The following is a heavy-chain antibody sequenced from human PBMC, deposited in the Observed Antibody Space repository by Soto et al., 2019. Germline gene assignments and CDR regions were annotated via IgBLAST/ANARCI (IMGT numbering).Heavy chain of an antibody. CDR3: EKERFYCSGIYYAMDV. CDR1: GFTFSNYA. CDR2: ISGSGGST. V-gene: IGHV3-23*01. D-gene: IGHD3-10*01. Sequence: EVQLLESGGGLVQPGGSLRLSCAASGFTFSNYAMSWVRQAPGKGLEWVSTISGSGGSTYFADSVTGRFTISRDNSKNTLFLHMNSLRAEDTDVYYCEKERFYCSGIYYAMDVWGQGTTVTVSS. J-gene: IGHJ6*02.